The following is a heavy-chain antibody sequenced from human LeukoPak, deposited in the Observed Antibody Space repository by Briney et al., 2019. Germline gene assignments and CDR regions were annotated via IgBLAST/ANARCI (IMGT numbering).Heavy chain of an antibody. D-gene: IGHD3-9*01. CDR1: GYTFTGYY. V-gene: IGHV1-2*02. CDR3: ARCGEPSYDILTGYSRLDF. Sequence: ASVKVSCKASGYTFTGYYMHWVRQAPGQGLEWMGWINPNSGGTNYAQKFQGRVTMTRDTSTSTVYMELSSLRSEDTAVYYCARCGEPSYDILTGYSRLDFWGQGTLVTVSS. CDR2: INPNSGGT. J-gene: IGHJ4*02.